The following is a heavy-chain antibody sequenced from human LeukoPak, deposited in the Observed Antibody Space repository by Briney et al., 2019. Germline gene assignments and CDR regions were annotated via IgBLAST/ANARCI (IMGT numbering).Heavy chain of an antibody. Sequence: GGSLRLSCAASGFTFDTYWMSWARRAPGKGLEWVAFIRYDGSNKYYADSVKGRFTISRDNSKNTLYLQMNSLRAEDTAVYYCAKDTHGLLWFGESWGQGTLVTVSS. V-gene: IGHV3-30*02. D-gene: IGHD3-10*01. CDR3: AKDTHGLLWFGES. CDR2: IRYDGSNK. CDR1: GFTFDTYW. J-gene: IGHJ5*02.